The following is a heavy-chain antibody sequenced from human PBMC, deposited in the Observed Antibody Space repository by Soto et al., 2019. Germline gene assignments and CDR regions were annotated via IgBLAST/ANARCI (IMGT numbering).Heavy chain of an antibody. CDR1: GGTFSSYT. V-gene: IGHV1-69*02. D-gene: IGHD5-18*01. CDR2: IIPILGIA. CDR3: AIGGSYGVYYCSYGMDV. J-gene: IGHJ6*02. Sequence: QVQLVQSGAEVKKPGSSVKVSCKASGGTFSSYTISWVRQAPGQGLEWMGRIIPILGIANYAQKFQGRVTITADESTSTAYMGLSSLRSEDTAVYYCAIGGSYGVYYCSYGMDVWGQGTTVTVSS.